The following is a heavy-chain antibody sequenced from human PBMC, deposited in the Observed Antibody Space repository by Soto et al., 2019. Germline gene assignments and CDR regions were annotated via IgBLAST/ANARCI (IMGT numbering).Heavy chain of an antibody. J-gene: IGHJ6*02. Sequence: QVRLQQSGPGLVKPSQTLSLNCAVSGDSLSSSGVAWNWLRQSPSRGLEWLGRTYYYRSKWYNDYAVSEKSRITINPDTSKTQFSLRLTSVSPEDSAVYYCARGQFSAMDVWAQCTPVTVSS. CDR2: TYYYRSKWYN. CDR1: GDSLSSSGVA. CDR3: ARGQFSAMDV. D-gene: IGHD6-19*01. V-gene: IGHV6-1*01.